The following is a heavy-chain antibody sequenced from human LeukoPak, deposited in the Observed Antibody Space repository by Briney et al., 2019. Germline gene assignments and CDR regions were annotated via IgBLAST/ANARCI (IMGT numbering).Heavy chain of an antibody. J-gene: IGHJ5*02. V-gene: IGHV3-11*03. Sequence: PGGSLRLSCAASGFTFSDYYMSWIRQAPGRGLEWISYISSTSTYTNYADSVKGRFTISRDNAKKSLYLQMNSLRADDTAVYYCARHLKPQINWFDPWGQGTLVTVSS. CDR2: ISSTSTYT. CDR3: ARHLKPQINWFDP. CDR1: GFTFSDYY.